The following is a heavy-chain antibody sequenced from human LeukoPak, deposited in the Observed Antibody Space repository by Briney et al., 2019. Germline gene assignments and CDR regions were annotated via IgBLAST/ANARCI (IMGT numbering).Heavy chain of an antibody. V-gene: IGHV4-4*02. D-gene: IGHD3-22*01. CDR1: GGSISNTNW. CDR3: ARHHYYYDSSGYLDAFDI. J-gene: IGHJ3*02. Sequence: PSETLSLTCGVSGGSISNTNWWSWVRQPPGQGLEWIGEISLTGLTHYNPSLESRVTVSLDKSKNQLSLNLTSVTAADTAVYYCARHHYYYDSSGYLDAFDIWGQGTMVTVSS. CDR2: ISLTGLT.